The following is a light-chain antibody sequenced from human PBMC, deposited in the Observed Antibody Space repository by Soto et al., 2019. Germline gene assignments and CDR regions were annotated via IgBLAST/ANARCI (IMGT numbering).Light chain of an antibody. CDR2: DVT. V-gene: IGLV2-14*03. CDR3: SSYTTSSTLI. CDR1: SSDVGRYKL. J-gene: IGLJ2*01. Sequence: QSVLTQPASVSGSPGQSITISCTGTSSDVGRYKLVSWYQQHPGKAPKLMIYDVTNRPSGVSNRFSDSKSGNTASLTISGLQAEDEADYYCSSYTTSSTLIFGGGTKVTVL.